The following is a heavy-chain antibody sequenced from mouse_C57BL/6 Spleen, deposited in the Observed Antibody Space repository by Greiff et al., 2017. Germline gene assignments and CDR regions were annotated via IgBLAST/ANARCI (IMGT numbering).Heavy chain of an antibody. J-gene: IGHJ4*01. CDR3: ARVVGYAMDY. V-gene: IGHV1-61*01. Sequence: QVQLQQPGAELVRPGSSVKLSCKASGYTFTSYWMDWVKQRPGQGLEWIGHIYPSASDTHYNQTFKDKDTLTVDKSSSTAYMQLSSLTSEDYAVDYCARVVGYAMDYWGQGTSVTVSS. CDR1: GYTFTSYW. CDR2: IYPSASDT. D-gene: IGHD1-1*01.